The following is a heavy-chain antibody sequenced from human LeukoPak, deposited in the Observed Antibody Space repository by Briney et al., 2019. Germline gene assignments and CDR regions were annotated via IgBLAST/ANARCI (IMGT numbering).Heavy chain of an antibody. Sequence: SETLSLTCTVSGGSISSSSYYWGWIRQPPGKGLEWIGSIYYSGSTYYNPSLKSRVTISVDTSKNQFSLKLSSVTAADTAVYYCARADDAGIFDYWGQGTLVTVSS. CDR3: ARADDAGIFDY. D-gene: IGHD6-13*01. CDR2: IYYSGST. CDR1: GGSISSSSYY. V-gene: IGHV4-39*07. J-gene: IGHJ4*02.